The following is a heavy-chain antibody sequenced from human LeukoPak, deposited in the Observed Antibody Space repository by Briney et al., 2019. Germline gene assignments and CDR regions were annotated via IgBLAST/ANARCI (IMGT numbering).Heavy chain of an antibody. CDR2: IYYSGST. V-gene: IGHV4-39*01. CDR3: ARQPTWSGYVQPFDY. D-gene: IGHD3-3*01. CDR1: GGSIISSSHY. Sequence: SETLSLTCTVSGGSIISSSHYWGWIRQPPGKGLEWIGSIYYSGSTYYNPSLKSRVTISVDTSKNQFSLKLSSVTAADTAVYFCARQPTWSGYVQPFDYWGQGTLVTVSS. J-gene: IGHJ4*02.